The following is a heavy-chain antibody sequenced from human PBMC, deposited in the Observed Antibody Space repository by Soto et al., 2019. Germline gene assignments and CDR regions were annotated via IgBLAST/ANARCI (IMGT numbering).Heavy chain of an antibody. CDR2: IYYSGIT. CDR1: GGSVSSGSYY. CDR3: ARVIGDYVFDY. V-gene: IGHV4-61*01. D-gene: IGHD4-17*01. Sequence: PSETLSLTCVVSGGSVSSGSYYWSLIRQPPGKGLEWIGYIYYSGITNYNPSLKSRVTISVDTSKNQFSLKLSSVTAADTAVYYCARVIGDYVFDYWGQGTLVTVS. J-gene: IGHJ4*02.